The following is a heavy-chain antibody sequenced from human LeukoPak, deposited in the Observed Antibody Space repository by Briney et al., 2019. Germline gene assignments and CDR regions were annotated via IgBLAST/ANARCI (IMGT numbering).Heavy chain of an antibody. CDR3: ARGPPPPTVTTGWFDP. CDR1: GGSFSGYY. J-gene: IGHJ5*02. V-gene: IGHV4-34*01. D-gene: IGHD4-17*01. Sequence: PSETLSLTCAVYGGSFSGYYWSWIRQPPGKGLEWIGEISHSGDTNYNPSLKSRVTVSLDTSKNQFSLKLTSVTAADTAVYFCARGPPPPTVTTGWFDPWGQGTLVTVSS. CDR2: ISHSGDT.